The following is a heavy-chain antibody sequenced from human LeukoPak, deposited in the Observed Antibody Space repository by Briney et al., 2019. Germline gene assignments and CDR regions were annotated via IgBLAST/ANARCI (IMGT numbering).Heavy chain of an antibody. CDR3: AGDRDDPNEGDASLIDY. D-gene: IGHD2-21*02. CDR1: GFTFSSYA. CDR2: ISYDGSNK. Sequence: PGGSLRLSCAASGFTFSSYAMHWVRQAPGKGLEWVAVISYDGSNKYYADSVKGRFTISRDNSKNTLYLQMNSLRAEDTAVYYCAGDRDDPNEGDASLIDYWGQGTLVTVSS. J-gene: IGHJ4*02. V-gene: IGHV3-30-3*01.